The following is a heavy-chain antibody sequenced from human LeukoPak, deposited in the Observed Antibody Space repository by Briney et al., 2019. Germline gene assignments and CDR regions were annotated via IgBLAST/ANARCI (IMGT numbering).Heavy chain of an antibody. CDR1: GFTFSSYE. V-gene: IGHV3-48*03. CDR3: ARKPITGTTLGAFDM. CDR2: TSSGSTII. Sequence: GGSLRLSCAASGFTFSSYEMNWVRQTPGKGLEWVSSTSSGSTIIYYADSVKGRFTISRDNAKNSLYLQMNSLRADDTAVYYCARKPITGTTLGAFDMWGQGTMVTVSS. J-gene: IGHJ3*02. D-gene: IGHD1-7*01.